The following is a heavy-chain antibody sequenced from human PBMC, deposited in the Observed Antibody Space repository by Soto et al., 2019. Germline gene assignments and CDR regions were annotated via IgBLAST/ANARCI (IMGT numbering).Heavy chain of an antibody. D-gene: IGHD5-12*01. V-gene: IGHV3-23*01. Sequence: GGSLRLSCAASGFTFSSYAMSWVRQAPGKGLEWVSAISGSGGSTYYADSVKGRFTISRDNSKNTLYLQMNSLRAEDTAVYYCAKKGGRGYSGYTPHFCDYWGQGTLVTVSS. CDR1: GFTFSSYA. CDR2: ISGSGGST. CDR3: AKKGGRGYSGYTPHFCDY. J-gene: IGHJ4*02.